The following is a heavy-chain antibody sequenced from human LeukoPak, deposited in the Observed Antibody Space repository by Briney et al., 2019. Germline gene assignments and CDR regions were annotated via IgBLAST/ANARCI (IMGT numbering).Heavy chain of an antibody. Sequence: GGSLRLSCAASGFTFSSYAMSWVRQAPGKGLEGVSAISGSGGSTYYADSVKGWFTISRDNSKNTLYLQMNSLRAEDTAVYYCAKDIVVVTAILFDYWGQGTLVTVSS. D-gene: IGHD2-21*02. CDR1: GFTFSSYA. CDR2: ISGSGGST. J-gene: IGHJ4*02. V-gene: IGHV3-23*01. CDR3: AKDIVVVTAILFDY.